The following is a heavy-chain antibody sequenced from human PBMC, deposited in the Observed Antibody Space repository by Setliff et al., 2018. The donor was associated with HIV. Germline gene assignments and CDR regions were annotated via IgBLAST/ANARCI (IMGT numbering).Heavy chain of an antibody. CDR2: IFNSGTT. CDR3: ARNPHDFDRSGYYYWFYFDF. V-gene: IGHV4-59*08. D-gene: IGHD3-22*01. J-gene: IGHJ4*02. Sequence: ASETLSLTCTVSGDSISSCISTHYCTWILQPPGAGLAWIGYIFNSGTTNYNPSLKRRVTISLDTSKNQISLKLSSVTSADTAGYYCARNPHDFDRSGYYYWFYFDFWGQGMMGTVSS. CDR1: GDSISSCISTHY.